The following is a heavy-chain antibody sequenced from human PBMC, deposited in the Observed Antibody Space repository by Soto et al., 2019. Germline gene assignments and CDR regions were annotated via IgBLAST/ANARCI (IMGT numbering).Heavy chain of an antibody. CDR1: GGSISNFY. J-gene: IGHJ6*02. V-gene: IGHV4-59*01. Sequence: SETLSLTCTVSGGSISNFYWNWIRQSPGKGLEWIGYIYYTGSTTYNHSLKSRVTISVDASKTQFSLRLSSVTAADTAIYYCGRDLRVPNDLGGYYYYAMDVWGQGTTLTV. D-gene: IGHD1-1*01. CDR3: GRDLRVPNDLGGYYYYAMDV. CDR2: IYYTGST.